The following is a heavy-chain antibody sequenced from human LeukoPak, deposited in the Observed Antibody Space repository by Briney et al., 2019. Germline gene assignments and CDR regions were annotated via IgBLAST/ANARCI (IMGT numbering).Heavy chain of an antibody. CDR1: GGSFSGYY. V-gene: IGHV4-34*01. D-gene: IGHD2-2*01. CDR2: INHSGST. J-gene: IGHJ6*04. CDR3: ARAPLRDIVVVPAARAGVDV. Sequence: PSETLSLTCAVYGGSFSGYYWSWIRQPPGKGLEWIGEINHSGSTNYNPSLKSRVTIPVDTSKNQFSLKPSSVTAADTAVYYCARAPLRDIVVVPAARAGVDVWGKGTTVTVSS.